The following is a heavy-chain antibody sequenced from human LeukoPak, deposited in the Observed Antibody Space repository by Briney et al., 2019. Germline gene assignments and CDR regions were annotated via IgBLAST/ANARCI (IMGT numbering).Heavy chain of an antibody. Sequence: ASVKVSCKASGGTFSSCAISWVRQAPGQGLEWMGRIIPILGIANYAQKFQGRVTITADKSTSTAYMELSSLRSEDTAVYYCARVFCSSTSCRWFDPWGQGTLVTVSS. CDR2: IIPILGIA. D-gene: IGHD2-2*01. J-gene: IGHJ5*02. CDR1: GGTFSSCA. CDR3: ARVFCSSTSCRWFDP. V-gene: IGHV1-69*04.